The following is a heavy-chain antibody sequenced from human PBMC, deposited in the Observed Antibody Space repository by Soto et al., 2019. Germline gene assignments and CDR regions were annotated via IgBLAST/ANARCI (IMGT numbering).Heavy chain of an antibody. V-gene: IGHV4-30-4*01. J-gene: IGHJ4*02. D-gene: IGHD6-6*01. CDR1: GGSISSGDYY. CDR2: IYYSGST. Sequence: SETLSLTCTVSGGSISSGDYYWSWIRQPPGKGLEWIGYIYYSGSTYYTPSLRSRVTISVDTSKNQFSLKLSSVTAADTAVYYWARHVLYSTSLIDSWRQXSLVTVSS. CDR3: ARHVLYSTSLIDS.